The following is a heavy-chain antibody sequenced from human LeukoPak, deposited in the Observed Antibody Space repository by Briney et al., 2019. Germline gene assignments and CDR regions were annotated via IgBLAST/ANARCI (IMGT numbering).Heavy chain of an antibody. CDR2: ISSSGSTI. Sequence: PGGSLRLSCAASGFTFSSYEMNWVRHAPGKGLGWVSYISSSGSTIYYADSVKGRFTISRDNAKISLYLQMNSLRAEDTAVYYCAREAGGYDTPFGYWGEGTLVTVSS. CDR1: GFTFSSYE. D-gene: IGHD5-12*01. V-gene: IGHV3-48*03. J-gene: IGHJ4*02. CDR3: AREAGGYDTPFGY.